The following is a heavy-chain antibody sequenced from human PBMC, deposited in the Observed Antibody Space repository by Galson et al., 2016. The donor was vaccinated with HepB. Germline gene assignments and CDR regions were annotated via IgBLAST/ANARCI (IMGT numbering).Heavy chain of an antibody. D-gene: IGHD3-10*01. Sequence: SLRLSCAASGFTFSSYALSWVRQAPGKGLAWVSTISGSGGSTYYADSVKGRFTISRDNSKNTLYVEMNSLRAEDTAVYYCAREGFGGFDIWGRGTLVTVSS. V-gene: IGHV3-23*01. CDR3: AREGFGGFDI. CDR2: ISGSGGST. J-gene: IGHJ3*02. CDR1: GFTFSSYA.